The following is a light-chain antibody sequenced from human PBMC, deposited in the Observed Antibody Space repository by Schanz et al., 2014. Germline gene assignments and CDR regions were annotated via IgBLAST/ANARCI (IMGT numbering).Light chain of an antibody. V-gene: IGLV2-14*02. Sequence: QSVLTQPASVSGSPGQSITISCTGTSSDVGSYNHVSWYQQYPGKAPKLIIYEATKWPSGISNRFSGSKSGNTASLTISGLQAEDEADYYCSSYTSSSPWVFGGGTKLTVL. CDR3: SSYTSSSPWV. CDR2: EAT. J-gene: IGLJ3*02. CDR1: SSDVGSYNH.